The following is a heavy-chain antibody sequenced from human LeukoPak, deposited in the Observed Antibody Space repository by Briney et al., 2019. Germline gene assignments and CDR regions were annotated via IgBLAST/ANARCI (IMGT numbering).Heavy chain of an antibody. CDR2: IYHSGST. CDR1: GYSISSGYY. Sequence: PSETLSLTCTVSGYSISSGYYWGWLRQPPGKGLEWIASIYHSGSTYYNPSLKSRVTISVDTSKNQFSLKLSSVTAADTAVYYCARVRRWTTSGFLDYWGQGTLVTVSS. V-gene: IGHV4-38-2*02. D-gene: IGHD2/OR15-2a*01. CDR3: ARVRRWTTSGFLDY. J-gene: IGHJ4*02.